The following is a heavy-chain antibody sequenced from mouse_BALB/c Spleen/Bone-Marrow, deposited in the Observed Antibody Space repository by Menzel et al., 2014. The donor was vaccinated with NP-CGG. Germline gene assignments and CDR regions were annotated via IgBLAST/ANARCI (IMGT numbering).Heavy chain of an antibody. V-gene: IGHV5-6-5*01. CDR2: IDTIGGA. Sequence: EESGGRLVTPGTPLTLTCTXSGFSLSGYYMIWVRQTPGEGLEYIGFIDTIGGAYYASWAKGRFTISRTSTTVDLKITSPTTEDTATYFCVRSGWDLWGQGTLVTVS. J-gene: IGHJ3*02. CDR1: GFSLSGYY. CDR3: VRSGWDL. D-gene: IGHD4-1*01.